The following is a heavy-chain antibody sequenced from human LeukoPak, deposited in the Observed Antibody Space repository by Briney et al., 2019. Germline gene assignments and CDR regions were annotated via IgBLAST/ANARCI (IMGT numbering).Heavy chain of an antibody. CDR2: IYSGGST. D-gene: IGHD3-10*01. V-gene: IGHV3-53*01. CDR1: GFTVNSNY. CDR3: ARDLPSPWFGYDY. Sequence: PGGSLRLSCAASGFTVNSNYMSWVRQAPGKGLEWVSVIYSGGSTYYADSVKGRFTISRDNSKNTLYLQMNSLRAEDTAVYYCARDLPSPWFGYDYWGQGTLVTVSS. J-gene: IGHJ4*02.